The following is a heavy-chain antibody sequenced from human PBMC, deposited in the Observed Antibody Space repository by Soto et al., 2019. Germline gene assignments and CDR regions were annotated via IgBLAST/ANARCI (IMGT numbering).Heavy chain of an antibody. V-gene: IGHV1-2*02. CDR1: GYIFTGYY. CDR2: FNPNSGGT. D-gene: IGHD3-22*01. CDR3: ARGDFDSSANYYAGWFDP. Sequence: QVQLVQSGAEVKKPGASVKVSCKASGYIFTGYYMHWLRQAPGQGLEWMGWFNPNSGGTKYAQKFQGRVTMTNDTSINTAYMELSGLISDDTAVYYYARGDFDSSANYYAGWFDPWGQGTLVTVSS. J-gene: IGHJ5*02.